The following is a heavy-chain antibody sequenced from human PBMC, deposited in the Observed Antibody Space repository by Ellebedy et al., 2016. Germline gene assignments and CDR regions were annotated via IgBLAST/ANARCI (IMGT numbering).Heavy chain of an antibody. D-gene: IGHD3-9*01. CDR3: AGEAGLTGTQHIPDH. Sequence: GGSLRLSCAASGFTVSSNYMSWVRQAPGKGLEWISVIYSGENTYYADSVKGRFIIPRDNSKNTLYFQMNSLRTEDTAVYYCAGEAGLTGTQHIPDHWGQGTLVTVSS. CDR1: GFTVSSNY. V-gene: IGHV3-66*01. CDR2: IYSGENT. J-gene: IGHJ5*02.